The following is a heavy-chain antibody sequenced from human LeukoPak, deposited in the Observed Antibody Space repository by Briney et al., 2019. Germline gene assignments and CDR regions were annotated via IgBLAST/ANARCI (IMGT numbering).Heavy chain of an antibody. D-gene: IGHD2-2*01. V-gene: IGHV1-18*04. CDR1: GYTFTSYG. J-gene: IGHJ4*02. CDR2: ISAYNGNT. CDR3: ARNEVVPAATPFDY. Sequence: ASVKVSCKASGYTFTSYGISWVRQAPGQGLEWMGWISAYNGNTNYAQKLQGRVTMTTDTSTSTAYMELRSPRSDDTAVYYCARNEVVPAATPFDYWGQGTLVTVSS.